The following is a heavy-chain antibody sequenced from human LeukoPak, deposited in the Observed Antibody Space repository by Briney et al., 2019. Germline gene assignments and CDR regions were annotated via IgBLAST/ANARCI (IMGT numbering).Heavy chain of an antibody. CDR3: ARDRYCSSTSCSDFDY. V-gene: IGHV1-2*04. J-gene: IGHJ4*02. Sequence: ASVKVSCKASGYTFTRYGISWVRQAPGQGLEWMGWINPNSGGTNYAQKFQGWVTMTRDTSISTAYMELSRLRSDDTAVYYCARDRYCSSTSCSDFDYWGQGTLVTVSS. CDR1: GYTFTRYG. D-gene: IGHD2-2*01. CDR2: INPNSGGT.